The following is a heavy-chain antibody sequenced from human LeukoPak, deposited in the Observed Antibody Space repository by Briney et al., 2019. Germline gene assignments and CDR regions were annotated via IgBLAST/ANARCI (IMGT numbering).Heavy chain of an antibody. CDR2: IKDDGSGK. Sequence: GGSLRLSCAASGFTFSNYALHWVRQAPGKGLEWVANIKDDGSGKYYVDSLKGRFTISRDNAKNSLYLQMNSLRAEDTAVYYCARDRAWGNGFDYWGQGTLVTVSS. CDR1: GFTFSNYA. CDR3: ARDRAWGNGFDY. D-gene: IGHD7-27*01. J-gene: IGHJ4*02. V-gene: IGHV3-7*01.